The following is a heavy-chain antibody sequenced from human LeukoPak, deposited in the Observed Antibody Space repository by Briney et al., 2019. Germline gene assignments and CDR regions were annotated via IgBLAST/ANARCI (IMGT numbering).Heavy chain of an antibody. D-gene: IGHD2-15*01. CDR1: GGSFSGYY. J-gene: IGHJ4*02. V-gene: IGHV4-34*01. CDR2: INHSGST. Sequence: SETLSLTCAVYGGSFSGYYWSWIRQPPGKGLEWIGEINHSGSTNYNPSLKSRVTISVDTSKNQFSLKLSSVTAADTAVYYCARSRGVVAATPRIDYWGQGTLVTVSS. CDR3: ARSRGVVAATPRIDY.